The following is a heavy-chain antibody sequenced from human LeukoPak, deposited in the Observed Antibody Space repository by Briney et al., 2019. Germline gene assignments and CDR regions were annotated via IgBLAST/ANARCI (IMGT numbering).Heavy chain of an antibody. CDR2: INPNSGGT. D-gene: IGHD3-22*01. V-gene: IGHV1-2*02. J-gene: IGHJ4*02. CDR3: ARNFYFDSSGYYHY. CDR1: GYTFTGYY. Sequence: ASVKVSCKASGYTFTGYYMHWVLQAPGQGLEWMGWINPNSGGTNYAQKFQGRVTMTRDTSISTAYMELSRLRSDDTAVYYCARNFYFDSSGYYHYWGQGTLVTVSS.